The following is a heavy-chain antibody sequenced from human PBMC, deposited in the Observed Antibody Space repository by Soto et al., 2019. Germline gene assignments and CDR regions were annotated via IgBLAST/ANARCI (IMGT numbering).Heavy chain of an antibody. J-gene: IGHJ6*03. CDR1: GGSISSSSYY. V-gene: IGHV4-39*01. CDR3: ARRGAARWYMDV. CDR2: IYYSGST. D-gene: IGHD6-6*01. Sequence: SETLSLTCTVSGGSISSSSYYWGWIRQPPGKGLEWIGSIYYSGSTYYNPSLKSRVTISVDTSKNQFSLKLSSVTAADTAVYYCARRGAARWYMDVWGKGTTVTVSS.